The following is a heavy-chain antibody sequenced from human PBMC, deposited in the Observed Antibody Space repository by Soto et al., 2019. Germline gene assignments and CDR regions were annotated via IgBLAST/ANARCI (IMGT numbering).Heavy chain of an antibody. CDR1: GYTFTSYD. J-gene: IGHJ4*02. Sequence: GASVKVSCKASGYTFTSYDIKWVRQATGQGLEWMGWMNPKSGKTGYVQKFQGRVTMTRNTSISTAYMELNSLRAEDTGVYYCARVSVATFGYWGLGTLVTVSS. CDR2: MNPKSGKT. V-gene: IGHV1-8*01. CDR3: ARVSVATFGY. D-gene: IGHD6-19*01.